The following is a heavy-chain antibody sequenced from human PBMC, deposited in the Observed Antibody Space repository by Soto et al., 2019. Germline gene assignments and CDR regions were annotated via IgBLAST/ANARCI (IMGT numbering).Heavy chain of an antibody. CDR3: ARVRIVGAREIDF. J-gene: IGHJ4*02. D-gene: IGHD1-26*01. CDR1: GYTFNRHG. CDR2: ISGYNGDI. V-gene: IGHV1-18*04. Sequence: QVHLVQSGGEVKKPGASVKVSCKASGYTFNRHGITWVRQAPGHGLEWMGWISGYNGDINYEQKFQGRVTLSSDTLTSTVYLELKSLRFDDTAVYYCARVRIVGAREIDFWGKGTLVNVPS.